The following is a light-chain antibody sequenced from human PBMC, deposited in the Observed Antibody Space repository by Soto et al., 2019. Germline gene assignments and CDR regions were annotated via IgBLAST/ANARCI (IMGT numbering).Light chain of an antibody. CDR2: AAS. J-gene: IGKJ2*01. Sequence: DIQMTQSPSSLSTSVGDRVTITCRASQNINTYLNWYQQKPGKAPKLLIYAASTLQSGVPSRFSGSGSGTDFTLTISSLQAEDFAAYYCQQSSSTPYNFGQGTKLEIK. CDR3: QQSSSTPYN. V-gene: IGKV1-39*01. CDR1: QNINTY.